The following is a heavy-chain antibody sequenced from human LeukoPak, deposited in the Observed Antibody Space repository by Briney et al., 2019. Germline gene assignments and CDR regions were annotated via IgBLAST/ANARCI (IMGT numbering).Heavy chain of an antibody. CDR1: GYTFTGYY. Sequence: GASVKVSCKASGYTFTGYYMHWVRQAPGQGPEWMGWINPNSGGTNYAQKFQGRATMTRDTSISTAYMELSRLRSDDTAVYYCARDLLTAAGGGYWGQGTLVTVSS. CDR2: INPNSGGT. V-gene: IGHV1-2*02. CDR3: ARDLLTAAGGGY. D-gene: IGHD6-13*01. J-gene: IGHJ4*02.